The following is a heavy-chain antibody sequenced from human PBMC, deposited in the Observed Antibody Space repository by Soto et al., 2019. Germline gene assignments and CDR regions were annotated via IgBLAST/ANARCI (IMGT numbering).Heavy chain of an antibody. CDR3: VRVVEAATRHTDFDS. D-gene: IGHD2-15*01. V-gene: IGHV4-39*01. CDR1: GGSIDNSHSF. J-gene: IGHJ4*02. Sequence: PSETLSLTCDVSGGSIDNSHSFWGWVRQPPGRGLEFLGCVYYSGGTYYNPSLKSRVPVSVDTSKNQVSLRVRSVTVAETVMYYVVRVVEAATRHTDFDSWGQGIVVTVSS. CDR2: VYYSGGT.